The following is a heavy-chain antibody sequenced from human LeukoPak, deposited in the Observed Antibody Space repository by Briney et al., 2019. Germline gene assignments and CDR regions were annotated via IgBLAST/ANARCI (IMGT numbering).Heavy chain of an antibody. CDR3: ARAASGSYPGYFDY. V-gene: IGHV3-7*01. CDR2: IKQDGSAK. CDR1: GFTFSSYW. D-gene: IGHD1-26*01. J-gene: IGHJ4*02. Sequence: PGGSLRLSCAASGFTFSSYWMSWVRQAPGKGLGWVANIKQDGSAKYSVDSVKGRFTISRDNAKNSLYLQMNSLRAEDTAVYYCARAASGSYPGYFDYWGQGTLVTVSS.